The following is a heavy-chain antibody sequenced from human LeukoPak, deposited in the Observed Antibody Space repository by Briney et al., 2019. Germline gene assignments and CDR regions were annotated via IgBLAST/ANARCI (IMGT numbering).Heavy chain of an antibody. CDR2: ISSSSSYI. Sequence: GGSLRLSCAASGFTFSNYSMNWVRQAPGKGLEWVSSISSSSSYIYYADSVKGRFTLSRDNAKNSLYLQMNSLRAEDTAVYYCARGGRGMATIAGFDYWGQGTLVTVSS. CDR1: GFTFSNYS. CDR3: ARGGRGMATIAGFDY. J-gene: IGHJ4*02. D-gene: IGHD5-24*01. V-gene: IGHV3-21*01.